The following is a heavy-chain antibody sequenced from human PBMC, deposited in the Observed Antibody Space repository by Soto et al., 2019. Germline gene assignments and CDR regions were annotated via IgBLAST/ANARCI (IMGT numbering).Heavy chain of an antibody. CDR1: GIPVSSNY. J-gene: IGHJ6*02. CDR2: LHSGGDT. V-gene: IGHV3-53*04. Sequence: EVQLVESGGGLVQPGGSLRLSCVASGIPVSSNYMTWGRQAPGKGLEWVSVLHSGGDTYYANSVKGRFTISRHDSTNTLFLQMNSLTAEDTAVSYCARDGPYYYASRMDVWGQGTTVTVSS. D-gene: IGHD3-10*01. CDR3: ARDGPYYYASRMDV.